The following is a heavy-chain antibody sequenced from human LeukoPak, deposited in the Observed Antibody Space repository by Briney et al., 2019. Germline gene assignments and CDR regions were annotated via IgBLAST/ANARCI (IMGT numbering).Heavy chain of an antibody. CDR3: AKNPTVVTPYYFDY. CDR2: IYPRDGST. J-gene: IGHJ4*02. D-gene: IGHD4-23*01. CDR1: GYSFTSNY. V-gene: IGHV1-46*01. Sequence: GASVKVSCKASGYSFTSNYIHWVRQAPGQGLEWMGMIYPRDGSTSYAQKFQGRVTVTRDTSTSTVHMELSGLRSEDTAVYYCAKNPTVVTPYYFDYWGQGTLVTVSS.